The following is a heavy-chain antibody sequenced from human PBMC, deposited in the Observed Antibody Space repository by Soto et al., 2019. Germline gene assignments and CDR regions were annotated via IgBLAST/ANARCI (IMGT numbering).Heavy chain of an antibody. V-gene: IGHV4-59*01. CDR3: ARDSGGAVARTDQYFQH. CDR1: GGSISSYY. D-gene: IGHD6-19*01. J-gene: IGHJ1*01. CDR2: IYYSGST. Sequence: SETLSLTCTVSGGSISSYYCSWIRQPPWKGLEWIGYIYYSGSTNYNPSLKSRVTISVDTSKNQFSLKLSSVTAADTAVYYCARDSGGAVARTDQYFQHCGQGILVTVCS.